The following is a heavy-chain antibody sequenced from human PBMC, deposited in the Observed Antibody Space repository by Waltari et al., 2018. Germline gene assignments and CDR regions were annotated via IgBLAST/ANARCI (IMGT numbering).Heavy chain of an antibody. J-gene: IGHJ3*02. CDR1: GGSISSYY. CDR3: ARSFELTTVVTPIPDAFDI. V-gene: IGHV4-59*01. D-gene: IGHD4-17*01. CDR2: IYYIGST. Sequence: QVQLQESGPGLVKPSETLSLTCTVSGGSISSYYWSWIRQPPGKGLEWIGYIYYIGSTNYNPSLKSRVTISVDTSKNQFSLKLSSVTAADTAVYYCARSFELTTVVTPIPDAFDIWGQGTMVTVSS.